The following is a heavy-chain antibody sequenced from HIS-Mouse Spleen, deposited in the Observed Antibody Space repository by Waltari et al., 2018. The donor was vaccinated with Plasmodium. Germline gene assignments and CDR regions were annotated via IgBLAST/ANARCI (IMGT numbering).Heavy chain of an antibody. CDR3: ARESSSSWYFDY. CDR2: ISSSSSYI. J-gene: IGHJ4*02. D-gene: IGHD6-13*01. Sequence: EVQLVESGGGLVKPGGSLRLSCAASGFTFISYSMNWVRQAPGKGLEWVSSISSSSSYIYYADSVKGRFTISRDNAKNSLYLQMNSLRAEDTAVYYCARESSSSWYFDYWGQGTLVTVSS. V-gene: IGHV3-21*01. CDR1: GFTFISYS.